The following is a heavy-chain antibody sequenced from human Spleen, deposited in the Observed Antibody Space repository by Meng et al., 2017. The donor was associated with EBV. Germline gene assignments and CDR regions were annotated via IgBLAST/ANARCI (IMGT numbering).Heavy chain of an antibody. CDR2: IYYSGST. J-gene: IGHJ4*02. CDR1: GGSVSSGSYY. CDR3: AGDVSGYYL. D-gene: IGHD3-22*01. V-gene: IGHV4-61*01. Sequence: QGQLQGPGPGLVKPSETLSLTCTVSGGSVSSGSYYGSWIRQPPGKGLEWIGYIYYSGSTNYNPSLKSRVTISVDTSKNQFSLKLSSVTAADTAVYYCAGDVSGYYLWGQGTLVTVSS.